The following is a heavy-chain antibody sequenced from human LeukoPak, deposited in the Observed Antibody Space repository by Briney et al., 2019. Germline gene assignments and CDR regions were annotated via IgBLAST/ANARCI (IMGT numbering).Heavy chain of an antibody. CDR3: ARSAAAAGTDY. V-gene: IGHV4-61*01. J-gene: IGHJ4*02. D-gene: IGHD6-13*01. CDR1: GGSINSGNYY. CDR2: IYYSGST. Sequence: SETLSLACTVSGGSINSGNYYWSWIRQPPGKGLEWIGYIYYSGSTNYNPSLKSRVTISVDTSKNQFSLKLSSVTAADTAVYYCARSAAAAGTDYWGQGTLVTVSS.